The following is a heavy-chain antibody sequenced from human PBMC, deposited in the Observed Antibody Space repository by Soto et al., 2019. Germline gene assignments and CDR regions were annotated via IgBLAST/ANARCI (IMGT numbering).Heavy chain of an antibody. Sequence: EVQLVESGGGLVQPGGSLRLSCAASGFTFTNYEMNWVRQAPGKGLEWVSYISSSGNTIYYADSVKGRFTISRDNAKNSLYLQMNSLRAEDTAVYFCARDQAADSFFPYYYGMDVWGQGTTVTVSS. CDR1: GFTFTNYE. D-gene: IGHD6-13*01. V-gene: IGHV3-48*03. CDR2: ISSSGNTI. J-gene: IGHJ6*02. CDR3: ARDQAADSFFPYYYGMDV.